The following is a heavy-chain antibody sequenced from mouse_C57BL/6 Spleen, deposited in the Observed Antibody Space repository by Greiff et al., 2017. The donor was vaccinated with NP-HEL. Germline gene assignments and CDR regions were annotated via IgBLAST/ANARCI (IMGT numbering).Heavy chain of an antibody. V-gene: IGHV1-82*01. CDR1: GYAFSSSW. D-gene: IGHD1-1*01. CDR2: IYPGDGDT. Sequence: VQLVESGPELVKPGASVKISCKASGYAFSSSWMNWVKQRPGKGLEWIGRIYPGDGDTNYTGPFKGKAKLTADKSSSTAYMQLSSLTSEDSAVYFCARSPGYYGSSYRYFDVWGTGTTVTVSS. J-gene: IGHJ1*03. CDR3: ARSPGYYGSSYRYFDV.